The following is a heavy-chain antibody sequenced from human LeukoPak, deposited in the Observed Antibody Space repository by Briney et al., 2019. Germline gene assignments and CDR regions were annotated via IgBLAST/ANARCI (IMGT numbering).Heavy chain of an antibody. D-gene: IGHD6-6*01. Sequence: ASVKVSCKASGYTFTIYGINWVRQAPGQGLEWMGWISAYNGNTNYAQKLQGRVTMTTDTSTDTAYMELRSLRSDDTAVYYCASARGASSSSRSFDYWGQGTLVTVSS. CDR3: ASARGASSSSRSFDY. CDR2: ISAYNGNT. CDR1: GYTFTIYG. V-gene: IGHV1-18*01. J-gene: IGHJ4*02.